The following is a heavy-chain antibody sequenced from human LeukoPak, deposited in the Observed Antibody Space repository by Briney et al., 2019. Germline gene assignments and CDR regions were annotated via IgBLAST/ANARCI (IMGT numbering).Heavy chain of an antibody. CDR3: ARENRGGVNY. J-gene: IGHJ4*02. V-gene: IGHV3-21*01. Sequence: GGSLRLSCAASGFTFSSYTMNWVRQAPGKGLEWVSSISSSSSYIYYADSVKGRFTISRDNAKNSLYLQMNSLRAEDTAVYYCARENRGGVNYWGQGTLVTVSS. CDR2: ISSSSSYI. CDR1: GFTFSSYT. D-gene: IGHD3-16*01.